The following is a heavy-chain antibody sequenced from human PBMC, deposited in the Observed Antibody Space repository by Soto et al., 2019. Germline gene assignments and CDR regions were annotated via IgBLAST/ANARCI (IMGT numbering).Heavy chain of an antibody. CDR1: GYTFTNYG. D-gene: IGHD3-10*01. V-gene: IGHV1-18*01. Sequence: GASVKVSCKASGYTFTNYGISWVRQAPGQGLEWMGWINVYNGNTKYAQKVQGRVTMTTDTSTSTAYMELRSLRSDDTAVYYCARDVGSGSYYNQYNWFDPWGQGTLVTAPQ. CDR3: ARDVGSGSYYNQYNWFDP. CDR2: INVYNGNT. J-gene: IGHJ5*02.